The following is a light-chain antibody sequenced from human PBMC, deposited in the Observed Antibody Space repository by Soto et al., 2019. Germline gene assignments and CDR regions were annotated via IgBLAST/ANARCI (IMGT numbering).Light chain of an antibody. CDR3: QQYNNCTPPWT. J-gene: IGKJ1*01. CDR1: QSVSSA. CDR2: SAS. V-gene: IGKV3-15*01. Sequence: EIVMTQSPATLSVSPGERVTLSCRASQSVSSALAWYQQKPGQAPRLLIYSASTRATGIPPRFSGSGSGTDCTLTSSSLQSEDFADYYWQQYNNCTPPWTFGQGTKVEIK.